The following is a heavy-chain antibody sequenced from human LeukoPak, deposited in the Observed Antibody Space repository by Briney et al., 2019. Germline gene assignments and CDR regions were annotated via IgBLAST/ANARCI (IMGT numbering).Heavy chain of an antibody. CDR1: GGSISSSSYY. V-gene: IGHV4-39*07. CDR2: INHSGST. CDR3: ARPLIVVVPAAKRPYYMDV. Sequence: PSETLSLTCTVSGGSISSSSYYWGWIRQPPGKGLEWIGEINHSGSTNYNPSLKSRVTISVDTSKNQFSLKLSSVTAADTAVYYCARPLIVVVPAAKRPYYMDVWGKGTTVTVSS. D-gene: IGHD2-2*01. J-gene: IGHJ6*03.